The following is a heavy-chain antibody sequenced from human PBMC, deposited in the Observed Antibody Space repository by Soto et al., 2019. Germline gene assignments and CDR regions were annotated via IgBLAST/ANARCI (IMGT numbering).Heavy chain of an antibody. CDR2: IYYSGST. J-gene: IGHJ6*02. V-gene: IGHV4-39*01. CDR3: ASQQLVHYYYGMDV. Sequence: PSETLSLTCTVSGGSISSSSYYWGWIRQPPGKGLEWIGSIYYSGSTYYNQSLKSRDTISVDTSKNQFSLKLSSVTAADTAVYYCASQQLVHYYYGMDVWGQGTTVT. CDR1: GGSISSSSYY. D-gene: IGHD6-13*01.